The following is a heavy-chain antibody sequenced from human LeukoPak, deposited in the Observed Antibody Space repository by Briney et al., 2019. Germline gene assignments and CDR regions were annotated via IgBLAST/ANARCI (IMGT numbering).Heavy chain of an antibody. CDR1: GFTFSNYA. CDR3: VKDPETYSSRWFDS. V-gene: IGHV3-23*01. Sequence: AGGSLRLSCAASGFTFSNYAMSWVRQAPGKGLEWVSSLSDNGGSPYYADSVKGRFTISRDNSKNTLYLHMNSLRVEDTAVYYCVKDPETYSSRWFDSWGQGTLVTVSS. D-gene: IGHD2-21*01. CDR2: LSDNGGSP. J-gene: IGHJ5*01.